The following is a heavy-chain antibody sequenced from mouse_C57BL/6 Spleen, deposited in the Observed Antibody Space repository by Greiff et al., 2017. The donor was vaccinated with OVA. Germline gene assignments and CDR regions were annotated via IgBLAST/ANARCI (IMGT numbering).Heavy chain of an antibody. CDR3: APLYGKIWFAY. CDR2: IYPGDGDT. J-gene: IGHJ3*01. D-gene: IGHD2-1*01. Sequence: VQLQQSGPELVKPGASVKISCKASGYAFSSSWMNWVKQRPGKGLEWIGRIYPGDGDTNYNGKFKGKATLTADKSSSTAYMPLSSLTSEDSAVYFCAPLYGKIWFAYWGQGTLVTVSA. CDR1: GYAFSSSW. V-gene: IGHV1-82*01.